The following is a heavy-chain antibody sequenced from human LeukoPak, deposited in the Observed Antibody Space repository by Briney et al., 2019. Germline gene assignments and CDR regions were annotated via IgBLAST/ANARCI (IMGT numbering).Heavy chain of an antibody. CDR1: GYTFTSYY. D-gene: IGHD3-16*01. Sequence: ASVKVSCKASGYTFTSYYMHWVRQAPGQGLEWMGWINSNSGGTNYAQKFQGRVTMIRDTSISTAYMELSSLRSDDTAVYYCARVLVPAGGGVVDYWGQGTLVTVSS. CDR2: INSNSGGT. V-gene: IGHV1-2*02. J-gene: IGHJ4*02. CDR3: ARVLVPAGGGVVDY.